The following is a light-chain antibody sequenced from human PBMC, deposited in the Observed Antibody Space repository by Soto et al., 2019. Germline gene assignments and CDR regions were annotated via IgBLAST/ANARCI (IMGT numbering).Light chain of an antibody. CDR3: QQYNNWPRT. CDR2: GAS. V-gene: IGKV3-15*01. J-gene: IGKJ1*01. Sequence: EIVMTQSPATLSVSPGERATLSCRASQSVSSTLAWYHQIPGQAPRPLIYGASTRATGIPARFSGSGSGTEFTLTISSLQSEDFAVYYCQQYNNWPRTFGQGTKVDIK. CDR1: QSVSST.